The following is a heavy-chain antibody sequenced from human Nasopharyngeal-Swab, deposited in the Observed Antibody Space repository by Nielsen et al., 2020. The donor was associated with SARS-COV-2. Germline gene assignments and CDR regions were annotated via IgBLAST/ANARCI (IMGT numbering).Heavy chain of an antibody. CDR2: IVVGSGNT. CDR3: AADLGSPVGAGY. Sequence: SVQVSCKASGFTSTSSAMQWVCQARGQRLEWIGWIVVGSGNTNYAQKFQERVTITRDMSTSTVYMELSSLRSEDTAVYYCAADLGSPVGAGYWGQGTLVTVSS. V-gene: IGHV1-58*02. J-gene: IGHJ4*02. CDR1: GFTSTSSA. D-gene: IGHD1-26*01.